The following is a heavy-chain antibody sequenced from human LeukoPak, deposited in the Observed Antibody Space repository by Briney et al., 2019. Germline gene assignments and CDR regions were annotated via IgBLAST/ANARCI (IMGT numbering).Heavy chain of an antibody. CDR3: AKLTTVTTEFDY. CDR2: ISGSGGST. J-gene: IGHJ4*02. V-gene: IGHV3-23*01. CDR1: EFW. Sequence: PGGSLRLSCVASEFWMSWVRQAPGKGLEWVSAISGSGGSTYYADSVKGRFTISRDNSKNTLYLQMNSLRAEDTAVYYCAKLTTVTTEFDYWGQGTLVTVSS. D-gene: IGHD4-17*01.